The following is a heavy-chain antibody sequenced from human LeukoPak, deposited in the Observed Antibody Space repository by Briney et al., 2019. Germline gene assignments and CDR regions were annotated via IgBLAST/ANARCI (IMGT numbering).Heavy chain of an antibody. CDR3: ARGDQDFDY. CDR2: TYYKSKWSN. D-gene: IGHD2-2*01. J-gene: IGHJ4*02. V-gene: IGHV6-1*01. Sequence: WLGRTYYKSKWSNNYAVSVKSRITINPDTSKNQFSLQLNSVTPEDTAVYYCARGDQDFDYWGQGTLVTVSS.